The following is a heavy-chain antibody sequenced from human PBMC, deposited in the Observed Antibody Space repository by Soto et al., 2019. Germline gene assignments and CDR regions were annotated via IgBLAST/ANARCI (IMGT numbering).Heavy chain of an antibody. D-gene: IGHD3-3*01. CDR1: GGTFSSYA. CDR2: IIPIFGTA. J-gene: IGHJ6*02. V-gene: IGHV1-69*13. CDR3: ARGRGISPSYYYYGMDV. Sequence: SVKVSCKASGGTFSSYAISWVRQAPGQGLEWMGGIIPIFGTANYAQKFQGRVTTTADESTSTAYMELSSLRSEDTAVYYCARGRGISPSYYYYGMDVWGQGTTVTVSS.